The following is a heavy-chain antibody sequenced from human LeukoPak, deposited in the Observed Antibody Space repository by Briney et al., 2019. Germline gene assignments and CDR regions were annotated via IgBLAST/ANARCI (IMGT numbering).Heavy chain of an antibody. V-gene: IGHV4-61*01. Sequence: SETLSLTCTVSGGSISSSSYYWSWIRQPPGKGLEWIGYIYYSGSTNYNPSLKSRVTISVDTSKNQFSLKLSSVTAADTAVYYRARRDSYSSGYYYFDYWGQGTLVTVSS. CDR2: IYYSGST. CDR3: ARRDSYSSGYYYFDY. J-gene: IGHJ4*02. CDR1: GGSISSSSYY. D-gene: IGHD3-22*01.